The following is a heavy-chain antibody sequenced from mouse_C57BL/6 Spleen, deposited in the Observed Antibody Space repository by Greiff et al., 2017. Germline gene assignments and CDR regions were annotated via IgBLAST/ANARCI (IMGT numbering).Heavy chain of an antibody. V-gene: IGHV1-15*01. CDR1: GYTFTDYE. D-gene: IGHD4-1*01. CDR2: IDPETGGT. Sequence: VKLMESGAELVRPGASVTLSCKASGYTFTDYEMHWVKQTPVHGLEWIGAIDPETGGTAYNQKFKGKAILTADKSSSTAYMELRSLTSEDSAVYYCRRSGGFAYWGQGTLVTVSA. CDR3: RRSGGFAY. J-gene: IGHJ3*01.